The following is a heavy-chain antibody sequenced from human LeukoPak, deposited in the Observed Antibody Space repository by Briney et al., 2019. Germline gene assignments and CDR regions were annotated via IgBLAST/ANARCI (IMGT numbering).Heavy chain of an antibody. CDR1: GFTFSGSA. D-gene: IGHD6-6*01. V-gene: IGHV3-73*01. CDR2: IRSKTNNYAT. Sequence: PGGSLRLSCAASGFTFSGSAIHWVRQASGKGLEWVGRIRSKTNNYATAYAASVKGRFTISRDDSQNTAYLQMNSLNTEDTAVYYCARGAGSSGYYGMDVWGQGTTVTVSS. J-gene: IGHJ6*02. CDR3: ARGAGSSGYYGMDV.